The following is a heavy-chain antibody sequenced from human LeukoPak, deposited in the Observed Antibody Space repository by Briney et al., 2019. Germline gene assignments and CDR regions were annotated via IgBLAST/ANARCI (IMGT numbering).Heavy chain of an antibody. V-gene: IGHV1-18*01. CDR1: GYAFTNYG. Sequence: ASVKVSCKASGYAFTNYGITWVRQAPGQGLEWMGWISAYNGNTNYAQKLQGRVTMTTDTSTSTVYMELSSLRSEDTAVYYCARDPYYYDSSGPDYWGQGTLVTVSS. CDR3: ARDPYYYDSSGPDY. D-gene: IGHD3-22*01. CDR2: ISAYNGNT. J-gene: IGHJ4*02.